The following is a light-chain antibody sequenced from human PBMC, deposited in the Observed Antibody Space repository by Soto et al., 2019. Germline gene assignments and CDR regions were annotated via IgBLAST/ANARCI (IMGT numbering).Light chain of an antibody. J-gene: IGLJ2*01. CDR1: SSDVGGYNY. CDR3: SSYTTSGSLV. CDR2: DVS. V-gene: IGLV2-14*01. Sequence: QSALTQPASVSRSPGQSITISCTGTSSDVGGYNYVSWYQQHPGKAPKLMIYDVSNRPSGVSNRFSGSKSGNTASLTISGLQAEDEADYYCSSYTTSGSLVFGGGTQLTVL.